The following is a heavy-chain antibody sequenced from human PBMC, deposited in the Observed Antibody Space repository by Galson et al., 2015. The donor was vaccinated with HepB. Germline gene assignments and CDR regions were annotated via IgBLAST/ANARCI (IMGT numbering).Heavy chain of an antibody. Sequence: SLRLSCAASGFSFSSYWMNWVRQAPGKGLEWVAFISQDGGHKSHVGSVEGRFTISRDNAENSLYLQMNGLRADDTAVYYCARDMGSETSTPPSHWGPGTLVTVSP. J-gene: IGHJ4*02. CDR3: ARDMGSETSTPPSH. D-gene: IGHD2-15*01. CDR2: ISQDGGHK. CDR1: GFSFSSYW. V-gene: IGHV3-7*03.